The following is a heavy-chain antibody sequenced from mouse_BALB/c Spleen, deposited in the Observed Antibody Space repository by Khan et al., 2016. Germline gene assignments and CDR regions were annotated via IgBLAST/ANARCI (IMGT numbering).Heavy chain of an antibody. Sequence: QVQLKQSGAELVKPGASVKLSCQAAGYTFTNYDINWVRQRPEQGLEWIGWIFPGDGSTKYNEKFKGKATLTTDKSSSTAYMQLSRLTSEDSAVYFYARKYYGSSSWFAYWGQGTLVTVSA. CDR1: GYTFTNYD. V-gene: IGHV1-85*01. CDR3: ARKYYGSSSWFAY. D-gene: IGHD1-1*01. J-gene: IGHJ3*01. CDR2: IFPGDGST.